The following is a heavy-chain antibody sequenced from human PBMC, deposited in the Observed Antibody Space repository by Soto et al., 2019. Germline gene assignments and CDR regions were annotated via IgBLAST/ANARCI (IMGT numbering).Heavy chain of an antibody. J-gene: IGHJ4*02. CDR2: INHSGSA. D-gene: IGHD1-26*01. Sequence: SETLSLTCAVYGESFSGYIWTWIRQTPGKGLQWIGQINHSGSANYNPSLKSRVTISVHTSTSQFSLELSSVTAADTAVYYCARGLISGSHYSGGWYYFDSWGQGTQVT. V-gene: IGHV4-34*01. CDR1: GESFSGYI. CDR3: ARGLISGSHYSGGWYYFDS.